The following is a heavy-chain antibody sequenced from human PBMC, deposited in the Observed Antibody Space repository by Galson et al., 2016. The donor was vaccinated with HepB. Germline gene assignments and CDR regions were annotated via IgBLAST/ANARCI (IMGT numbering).Heavy chain of an antibody. V-gene: IGHV3-30*18. D-gene: IGHD2-21*01. Sequence: SLRLSCAASGFIFSNYGMHWVRQAPGKGLEWVAVISSDGSKKYYADSVKGRFTISRDNSKNTLYLQMNSLRAEDTAVYYCAKQGGEGILWWEELYYFDYWGQGTLVSVSS. J-gene: IGHJ4*02. CDR3: AKQGGEGILWWEELYYFDY. CDR2: ISSDGSKK. CDR1: GFIFSNYG.